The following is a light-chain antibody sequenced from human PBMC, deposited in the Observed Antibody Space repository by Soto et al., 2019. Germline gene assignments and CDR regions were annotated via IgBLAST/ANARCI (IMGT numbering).Light chain of an antibody. CDR1: SSDVGNYNY. V-gene: IGLV2-11*01. J-gene: IGLJ1*01. Sequence: QSVLTQPRSVSGSPGQSVTISCTGTSSDVGNYNYVSWYQQYPGKVPKLMIYDVSKRPSGVPDRFSGSKSGNTASLTISGLQTEDEADYYCCSYAGSFIVVFGTGTKVTVL. CDR2: DVS. CDR3: CSYAGSFIVV.